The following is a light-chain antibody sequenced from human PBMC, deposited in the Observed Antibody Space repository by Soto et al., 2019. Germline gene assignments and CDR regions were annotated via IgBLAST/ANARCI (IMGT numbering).Light chain of an antibody. V-gene: IGKV1-5*01. J-gene: IGKJ2*01. CDR3: QQYNSYPYT. CDR1: QSISSW. CDR2: DAS. Sequence: DIQMTQSPSTLSASVGDRVTITCRASQSISSWLAWYQQKPGKAPKLLIYDASSLESGVPPRFSGSGSGTEYTLTISSLQPDDFAAYYCQQYNSYPYTFGQGTKVEIK.